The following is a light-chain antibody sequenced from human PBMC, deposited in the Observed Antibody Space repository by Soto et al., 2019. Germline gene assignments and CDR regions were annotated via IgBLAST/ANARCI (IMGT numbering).Light chain of an antibody. CDR3: QECSRSPPYT. Sequence: EIVLTQSPGTLSLSPGERATLSCRASQSVSSCFLAWYQQKRGQPPRLLIYGASSRATGIPDRFSGGGSGTDFTLTISRLEPEDFAVYYCQECSRSPPYTFGQGTKLEIK. CDR1: QSVSSCF. CDR2: GAS. J-gene: IGKJ2*01. V-gene: IGKV3-20*01.